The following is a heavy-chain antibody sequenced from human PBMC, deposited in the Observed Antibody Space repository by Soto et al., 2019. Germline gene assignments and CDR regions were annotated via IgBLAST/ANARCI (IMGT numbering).Heavy chain of an antibody. J-gene: IGHJ3*02. CDR2: ITGSGGTT. D-gene: IGHD6-13*01. V-gene: IGHV3-23*01. Sequence: EVQLLESGGGLVQPGVSLRLSCAASGFTFNNYAMNWVRQAPGKGLEWVSGITGSGGTTFYADSVKGRFTISRDSSKKSVSLKMSGLRAEDTAVYYCAKEYTSTTRGAFDIWGQGTMVTVSS. CDR1: GFTFNNYA. CDR3: AKEYTSTTRGAFDI.